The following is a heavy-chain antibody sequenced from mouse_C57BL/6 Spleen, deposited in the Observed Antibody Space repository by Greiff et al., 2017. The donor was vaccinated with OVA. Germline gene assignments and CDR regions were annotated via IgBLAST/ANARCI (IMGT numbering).Heavy chain of an antibody. V-gene: IGHV1-75*01. CDR2: IFPGSGST. Sequence: VQLQQSGPELVKPGASVKISCKASGYTFTDYYINWVKQRPGQGLEWIGWIFPGSGSTYYNEKFKGKATLTVDKSSSTAYMLLSSLTSEDSAVYFCARLGGLRLGGFDYWGQGTTLTVSS. CDR3: ARLGGLRLGGFDY. D-gene: IGHD2-2*01. CDR1: GYTFTDYY. J-gene: IGHJ2*01.